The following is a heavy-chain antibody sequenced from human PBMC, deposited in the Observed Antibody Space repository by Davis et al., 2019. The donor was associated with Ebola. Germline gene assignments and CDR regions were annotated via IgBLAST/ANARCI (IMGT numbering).Heavy chain of an antibody. J-gene: IGHJ6*02. Sequence: PGGSLTLSCTGSGYRFTTYWIGWVRQLPGTGLEWMGIIFPDDSETRYSPSFPDQGTISADKSIHTAYLQWSSLKAADTAMYYCARGADSGSEGGMGVWGQGTTVTVSS. CDR1: GYRFTTYW. V-gene: IGHV5-51*01. CDR3: ARGADSGSEGGMGV. CDR2: IFPDDSET. D-gene: IGHD1-26*01.